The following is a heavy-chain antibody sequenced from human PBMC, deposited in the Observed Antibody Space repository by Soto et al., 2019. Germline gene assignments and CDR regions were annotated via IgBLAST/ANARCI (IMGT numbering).Heavy chain of an antibody. V-gene: IGHV3-66*01. Sequence: EVQLVESGGGLVQPGGSLRLSCAASGFTVSSNYMSWVRQAPGKGLEWVSVIYSGGSTYYADSVKGRFTISRDNSKNTLYLQMSSLRAEDTAVYYCARDLGDYYYYYGMDVWGQGTTVTVSS. J-gene: IGHJ6*02. CDR2: IYSGGST. CDR1: GFTVSSNY. D-gene: IGHD4-17*01. CDR3: ARDLGDYYYYYGMDV.